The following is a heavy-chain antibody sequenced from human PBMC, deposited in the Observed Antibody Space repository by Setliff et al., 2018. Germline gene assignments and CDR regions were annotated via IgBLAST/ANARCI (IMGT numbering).Heavy chain of an antibody. J-gene: IGHJ3*02. Sequence: SETLSLTCTVSGGSISSGGYYWSWIRQHPGKGLEWIGYIYYSGSTYYNPSLKSRVTISVDTSKNQFSLKLSSVTAADTAVYYCARDRRVVGARHAFDIWGQGTMVTVS. D-gene: IGHD1-26*01. CDR2: IYYSGST. CDR3: ARDRRVVGARHAFDI. CDR1: GGSISSGGYY. V-gene: IGHV4-31*03.